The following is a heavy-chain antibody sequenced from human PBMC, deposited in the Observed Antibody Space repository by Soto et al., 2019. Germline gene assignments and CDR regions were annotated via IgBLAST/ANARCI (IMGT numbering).Heavy chain of an antibody. D-gene: IGHD2-2*01. CDR3: ARVGGCSSTSCYEGFDY. V-gene: IGHV1-18*01. Sequence: ASVKVSCKASGYTFTSYGISWVRQAPGQGLEWMGWISAYNGNTNYAQKLQGRVTMTTDTSTSTAYMELRSLRSDDTAVYYCARVGGCSSTSCYEGFDYWGQGTLVTVSS. J-gene: IGHJ4*02. CDR2: ISAYNGNT. CDR1: GYTFTSYG.